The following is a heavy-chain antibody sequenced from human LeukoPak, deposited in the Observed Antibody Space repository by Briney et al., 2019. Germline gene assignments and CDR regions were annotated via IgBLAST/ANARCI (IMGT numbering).Heavy chain of an antibody. D-gene: IGHD6-13*01. CDR3: AKDPNWEAAASYYFDY. CDR2: ISYDGSNK. J-gene: IGHJ4*02. CDR1: GFTFSSYG. Sequence: GGSLRLSCAASGFTFSSYGMHWVRQAPGKGLEWVAVISYDGSNKYYADSVKGRFTTSRDNSKNTLYLQMNSLRAEDTAVYYCAKDPNWEAAASYYFDYWGQGTLVTVSS. V-gene: IGHV3-30*18.